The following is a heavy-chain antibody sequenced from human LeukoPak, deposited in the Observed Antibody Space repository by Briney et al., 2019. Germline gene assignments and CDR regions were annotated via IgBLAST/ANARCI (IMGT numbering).Heavy chain of an antibody. Sequence: GGSLRLSCATSGFTFNSYAMSWVRQAPGKGLEWVSGLSGSGGDTDYADSVKGRFTISRDNSRNTLHLQMNSLRSEDTAVYYCAKDAMATVTYFDYWGQGSLVTVSS. J-gene: IGHJ4*02. V-gene: IGHV3-23*01. CDR1: GFTFNSYA. CDR2: LSGSGGDT. CDR3: AKDAMATVTYFDY. D-gene: IGHD4-17*01.